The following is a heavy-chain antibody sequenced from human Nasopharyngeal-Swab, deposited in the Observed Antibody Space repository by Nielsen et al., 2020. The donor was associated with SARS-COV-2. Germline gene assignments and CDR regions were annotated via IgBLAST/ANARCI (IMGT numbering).Heavy chain of an antibody. V-gene: IGHV4-30-4*01. CDR3: AREKTGDYYGSGSYYNARPKYYFDY. D-gene: IGHD3-10*01. Sequence: SCTVSGGSISSGDYYWSWIRQPPGKGLEWIGYIYYSGSTYYNPSLKSRVTISVDTSKNQFSLKLSSVTAADTAVYYCAREKTGDYYGSGSYYNARPKYYFDYWGQGTLVTVSS. J-gene: IGHJ4*02. CDR2: IYYSGST. CDR1: GGSISSGDYY.